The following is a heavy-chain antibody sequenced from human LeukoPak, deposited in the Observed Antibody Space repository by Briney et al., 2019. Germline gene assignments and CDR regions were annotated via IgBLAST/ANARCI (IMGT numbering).Heavy chain of an antibody. CDR3: ARDIVVVPAAMPGGYYYYYYGMDV. CDR1: GFTVSSNY. J-gene: IGHJ6*02. CDR2: IYSGGST. Sequence: GGSLRLSCAASGFTVSSNYMSWVRQAPGKGLEWVSVIYSGGSTYYADSVKGRFTISRDNSKNTLYLQMNSLRAEDTAVYYCARDIVVVPAAMPGGYYYYYYGMDVWGQGTTVTVSS. D-gene: IGHD2-2*01. V-gene: IGHV3-53*05.